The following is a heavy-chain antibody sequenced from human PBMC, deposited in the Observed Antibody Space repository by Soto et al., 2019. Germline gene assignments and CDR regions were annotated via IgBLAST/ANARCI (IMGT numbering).Heavy chain of an antibody. D-gene: IGHD2-15*01. V-gene: IGHV3-30*18. J-gene: IGHJ4*02. Sequence: QVQLVESGGGVVQPGRSLRLSCAASGFTFSTYGIHWVRQAPEKELEWVALITSDGNNKFYADSVKGRFTISRDNSKNALYLQMNSLRAEDTAVYYCAKGGDMDYWGQGTLVTVSS. CDR2: ITSDGNNK. CDR3: AKGGDMDY. CDR1: GFTFSTYG.